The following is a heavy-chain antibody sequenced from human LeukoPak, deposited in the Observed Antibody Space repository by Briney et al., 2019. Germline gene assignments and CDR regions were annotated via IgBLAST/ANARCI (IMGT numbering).Heavy chain of an antibody. CDR1: GGSISSSSYY. D-gene: IGHD2-21*01. CDR2: IYYSGST. Sequence: SETLSLTCTVSGGSISSSSYYWGWIRQPPGKGLEWIGSIYYSGSTYYNPSLKSRVTISVDTSKNQFSLKLSSVTAADTAVYYCARDPSLWFWGQGTLVTVSS. J-gene: IGHJ4*02. CDR3: ARDPSLWF. V-gene: IGHV4-39*07.